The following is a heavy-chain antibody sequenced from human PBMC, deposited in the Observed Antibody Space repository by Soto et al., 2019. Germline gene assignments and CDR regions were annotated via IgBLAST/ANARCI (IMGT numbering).Heavy chain of an antibody. Sequence: QVQLPQWGAGLLKPSETLSLTCAVYGGSFSGYYWSWIRQPPGKGLEWIGEINHSGSTNYTPSLKCRVPIPVDTSKNHFSLRLSSVPPAATPVFYCARARARGTSSPSDSWGQGPLVTVSS. CDR2: INHSGST. D-gene: IGHD6-6*01. CDR1: GGSFSGYY. J-gene: IGHJ5*01. CDR3: ARARARGTSSPSDS. V-gene: IGHV4-34*01.